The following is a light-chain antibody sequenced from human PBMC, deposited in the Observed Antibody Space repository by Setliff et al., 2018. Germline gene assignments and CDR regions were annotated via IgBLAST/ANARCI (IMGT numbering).Light chain of an antibody. CDR2: DVS. V-gene: IGLV2-14*03. J-gene: IGLJ1*01. CDR1: SSDVGGYNY. Sequence: QSALTQPASVSGSPGQSITISCTGTSSDVGGYNYVSWYQQHPGKAPKLMIYDVSNRTSGVSNRFSGSKSGNTASLTISGLQAEDEADYYCSSYTGTYVFGSGTKVTVL. CDR3: SSYTGTYV.